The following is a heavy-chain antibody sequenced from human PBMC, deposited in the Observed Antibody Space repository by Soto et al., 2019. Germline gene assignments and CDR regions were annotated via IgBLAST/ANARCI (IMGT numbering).Heavy chain of an antibody. D-gene: IGHD3-3*01. CDR2: INPATGAA. Sequence: QLHLVQSGAVVKKPGASVTVSCSASGYPVTAYYMHWVRQAPGRGLEWMGGINPATGAAKYTQTFQGRVTMARDTSTSTVFIELGGLTSEDTAGFYCARGGGVGVAGSAAFDMWGQGTLVTVSS. CDR1: GYPVTAYY. J-gene: IGHJ3*02. CDR3: ARGGGVGVAGSAAFDM. V-gene: IGHV1-2*02.